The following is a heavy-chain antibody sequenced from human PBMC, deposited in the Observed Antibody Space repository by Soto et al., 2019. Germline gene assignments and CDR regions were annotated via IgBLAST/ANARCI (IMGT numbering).Heavy chain of an antibody. V-gene: IGHV3-30*03. CDR1: GFIFSNNG. CDR2: ISYDGGET. D-gene: IGHD5-12*01. Sequence: GGSLRLSCAGSGFIFSNNGMHWVRQAPGKGLEWVAFISYDGGETFYADSVKGRFTISRDNSKSTLFLHMNSLKKEDTAVYYCAITSVADASFDYWGQGTLVTVSS. CDR3: AITSVADASFDY. J-gene: IGHJ4*02.